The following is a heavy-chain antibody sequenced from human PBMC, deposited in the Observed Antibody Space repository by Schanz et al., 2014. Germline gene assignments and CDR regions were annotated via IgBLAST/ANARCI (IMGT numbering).Heavy chain of an antibody. CDR3: ARKVVATIGGYYDN. CDR1: GFTFSSYA. D-gene: IGHD5-12*01. J-gene: IGHJ4*02. CDR2: ISGGGGTT. Sequence: EVQLVESGGGWVQPGGSLRLSCAASGFTFSSYAMSWVRQAPGKGLEWVSAISGGGGTTYYADSVRGRFTISRDNAENTLFLQMNSLRAEDTAVYYCARKVVATIGGYYDNWGQGTLVIVSS. V-gene: IGHV3-23*04.